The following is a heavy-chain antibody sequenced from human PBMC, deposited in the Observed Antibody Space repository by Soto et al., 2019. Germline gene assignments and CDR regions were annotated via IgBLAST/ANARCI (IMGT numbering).Heavy chain of an antibody. CDR3: ARDSGGMVRGVIIEFDAFDI. Sequence: PGGSLRLSCAASGFTVSSNYMSWVRQAPGKGLEWVSVIYSGGSTYYADSVKGRFTISRDNSKNTLYLQMNSLRAEDTAVYYCARDSGGMVRGVIIEFDAFDIWAQGTMVTVSS. CDR1: GFTVSSNY. CDR2: IYSGGST. D-gene: IGHD3-10*01. J-gene: IGHJ3*02. V-gene: IGHV3-66*01.